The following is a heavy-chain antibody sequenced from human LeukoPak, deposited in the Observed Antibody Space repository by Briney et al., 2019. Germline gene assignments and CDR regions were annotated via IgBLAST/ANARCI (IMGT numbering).Heavy chain of an antibody. J-gene: IGHJ4*02. CDR1: GFTFSNYA. CDR2: VSGSGSST. V-gene: IGHV3-23*01. Sequence: GGSLRLSCAASGFTFSNYAMSWVRQAPGKGLEWVSTVSGSGSSTYYADSVKGRFTISRDNSKNTLYVLMNSLRAEDTAVYYCAKRPGYDILTGPAGYWGQGTLVTVSS. CDR3: AKRPGYDILTGPAGY. D-gene: IGHD3-9*01.